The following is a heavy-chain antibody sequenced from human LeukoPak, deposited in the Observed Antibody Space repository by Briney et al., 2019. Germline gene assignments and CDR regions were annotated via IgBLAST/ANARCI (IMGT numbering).Heavy chain of an antibody. CDR1: GGSFSGYY. V-gene: IGHV4-34*01. D-gene: IGHD5-18*01. Sequence: SETPSLTCAVYGGSFSGYYWSWIRQPPGKGLGWIGEINHSGSTNYNPSLKSRVTISVDTSKNQFSLKLSSVTAADTAVYYCARGATAMVFISFFDYWGQGTLVTVSS. J-gene: IGHJ4*02. CDR2: INHSGST. CDR3: ARGATAMVFISFFDY.